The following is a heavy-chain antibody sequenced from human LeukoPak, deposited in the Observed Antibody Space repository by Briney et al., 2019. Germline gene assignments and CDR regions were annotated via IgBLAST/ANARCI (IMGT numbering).Heavy chain of an antibody. D-gene: IGHD2-21*02. CDR2: ISTGGTTI. CDR1: GFTFSTYE. CDR3: ARAHTYCGGDCYRTFDY. V-gene: IGHV3-48*03. J-gene: IGHJ4*02. Sequence: GGSLRLSCAASGFTFSTYEMNWVRQAPGKGLEWVSYISTGGTTIYYADSVKGRFTISRDNTKNSLYLQMSSLRAEDTAVYYCARAHTYCGGDCYRTFDYWGQGTLVTVSS.